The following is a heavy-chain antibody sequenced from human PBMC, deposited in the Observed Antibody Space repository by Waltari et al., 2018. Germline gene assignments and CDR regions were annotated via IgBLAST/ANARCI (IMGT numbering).Heavy chain of an antibody. CDR2: INHSGST. CDR1: GGSFSGYY. Sequence: QVQLQQWGAGLLKPSETLSLTCAVYGGSFSGYYWSWIRQPPGKGLGWIGEINHSGSTNYNPSLKSRVTRAVDTSKNQFSLKLSSVTAADTAVYYCASPGSFQFDYWGQGTLVTVSS. J-gene: IGHJ4*02. D-gene: IGHD3-10*01. V-gene: IGHV4-34*01. CDR3: ASPGSFQFDY.